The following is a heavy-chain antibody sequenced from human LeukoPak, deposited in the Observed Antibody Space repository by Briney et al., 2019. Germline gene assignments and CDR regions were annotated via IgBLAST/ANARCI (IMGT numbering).Heavy chain of an antibody. CDR3: ARGLRFLQGYDFWSGPRYGMDV. J-gene: IGHJ6*02. CDR2: IYHSGST. Sequence: PSETLSLTCAVSGGSISSGGYSWSWIRQPPGKGLERIGYIYHSGSTYYNPSLKSRVTISVDRSKNQFSLKLSSVTAADTAVYYCARGLRFLQGYDFWSGPRYGMDVWGQGTTVTVSS. CDR1: GGSISSGGYS. D-gene: IGHD3-3*01. V-gene: IGHV4-30-2*01.